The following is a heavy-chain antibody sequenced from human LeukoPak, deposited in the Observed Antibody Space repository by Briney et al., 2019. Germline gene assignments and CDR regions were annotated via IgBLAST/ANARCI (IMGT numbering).Heavy chain of an antibody. V-gene: IGHV1-24*01. CDR1: GYTLTELS. Sequence: ASVKVSCKVSGYTLTELSMHWVRQAPGKGLEWMGGFDPEDGETIYAQKFQGGVTMTEDTSTDTAYMELSSLRSEDTAVYYCATVRKLWALAGPDFPYYFDYWGQGTLVTVSS. CDR3: ATVRKLWALAGPDFPYYFDY. J-gene: IGHJ4*02. CDR2: FDPEDGET. D-gene: IGHD3-10*01.